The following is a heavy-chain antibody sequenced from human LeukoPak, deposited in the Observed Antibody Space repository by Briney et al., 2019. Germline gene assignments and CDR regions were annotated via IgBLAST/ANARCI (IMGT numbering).Heavy chain of an antibody. J-gene: IGHJ4*02. CDR1: GYTFTSYY. D-gene: IGHD3-22*01. Sequence: ASVKVSCKASGYTFTSYYMHWVRQAPGQGLEWMGWINPNSGGTNYAQKFQGRVTMTRDTSISTAYMELSRLRSDDTAVYYCARDAQWLLPLGYWGQGTLVTVSS. CDR3: ARDAQWLLPLGY. CDR2: INPNSGGT. V-gene: IGHV1-2*02.